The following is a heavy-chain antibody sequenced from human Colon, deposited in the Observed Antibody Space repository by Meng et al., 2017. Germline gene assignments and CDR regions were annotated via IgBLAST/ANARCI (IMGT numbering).Heavy chain of an antibody. J-gene: IGHJ2*01. CDR2: IIPIFGTA. CDR1: GGIFSSYA. CDR3: AREGDYYDNSGYRDWYIDL. Sequence: SVQVSCKASGGIFSSYAISWVRQAPGQGLEWMGGIIPIFGTANYAQKCQGRGTITTDESTSTTYMELSSLRSEDTTVYYCAREGDYYDNSGYRDWYIDLWGRGTLVTVSS. D-gene: IGHD3-22*01. V-gene: IGHV1-69*05.